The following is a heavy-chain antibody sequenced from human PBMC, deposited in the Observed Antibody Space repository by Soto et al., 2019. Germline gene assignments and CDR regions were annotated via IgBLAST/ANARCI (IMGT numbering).Heavy chain of an antibody. V-gene: IGHV3-23*01. CDR2: ISSGGST. Sequence: GSLRLSCAASGFTFTSYAMGWVRQAPGKGLEWVSVISSGGSTYYADSVRGRFTISRDNSKDTLSLQMNSLRAEDTAVYYCAKRRGAGGHFDYWGQGALVTVSS. J-gene: IGHJ4*02. CDR1: GFTFTSYA. CDR3: AKRRGAGGHFDY. D-gene: IGHD2-15*01.